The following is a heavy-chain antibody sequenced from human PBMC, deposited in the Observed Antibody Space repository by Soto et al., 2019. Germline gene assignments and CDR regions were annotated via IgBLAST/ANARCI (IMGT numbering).Heavy chain of an antibody. Sequence: LSLSCAASGFTFCSYAMRWVRQAPGKGLEWVSAISGSGGSTYYADSVKGRFTISRDNSKNTLYLQMNSLRAEDTAVYYCAKGRNWFDPWGQGTLVTVSS. CDR2: ISGSGGST. V-gene: IGHV3-23*01. J-gene: IGHJ5*02. CDR1: GFTFCSYA. CDR3: AKGRNWFDP.